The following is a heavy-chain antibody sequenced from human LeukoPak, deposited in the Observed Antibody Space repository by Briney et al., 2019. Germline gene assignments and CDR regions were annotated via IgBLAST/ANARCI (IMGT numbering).Heavy chain of an antibody. CDR3: ASSRYFDWLLNY. CDR1: GFTDYSNY. J-gene: IGHJ4*02. V-gene: IGHV3-53*01. Sequence: GVSLRLSCAASGFTDYSNYMRWLRQAPGKGLVWVLVINSGGSTYYADSVKGRCTISRDNSTNTLYLQMNSLRAEDTAVYYCASSRYFDWLLNYWGQGTLVTVSS. D-gene: IGHD3-9*01. CDR2: INSGGST.